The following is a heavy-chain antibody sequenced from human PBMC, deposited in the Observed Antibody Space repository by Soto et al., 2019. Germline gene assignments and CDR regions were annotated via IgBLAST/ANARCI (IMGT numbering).Heavy chain of an antibody. D-gene: IGHD3-16*01. CDR1: GGSIRNYY. V-gene: IGHV4-4*07. CDR3: ARDEYYDSNNWFDP. CDR2: IYTTGST. J-gene: IGHJ5*02. Sequence: SETLSLTCIVFGGSIRNYYWSWIRQPAGKGLEWIGRIYTTGSTNYNPALKSRVAMSLDTSTNQVSLKLRSVTAADTAVYYCARDEYYDSNNWFDPWGPGTLVTVSS.